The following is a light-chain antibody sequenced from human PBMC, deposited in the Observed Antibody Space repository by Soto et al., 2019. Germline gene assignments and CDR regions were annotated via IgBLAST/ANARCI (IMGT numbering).Light chain of an antibody. CDR1: QSVLYSSNNKNY. CDR2: WAS. V-gene: IGKV4-1*01. J-gene: IGKJ3*01. CDR3: QQYYSAPFT. Sequence: DIVMTQSPDSLTVSLGERATMNCKSSQSVLYSSNNKNYLAWYQQKPGQPPKLLIDWASTRESGVPDRFSGSGSGTDFTLTISSLQAEDVAVYYCQQYYSAPFTFGPGTKVDIK.